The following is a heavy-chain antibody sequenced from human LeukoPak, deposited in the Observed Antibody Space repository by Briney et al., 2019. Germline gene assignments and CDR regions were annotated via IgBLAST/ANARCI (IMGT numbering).Heavy chain of an antibody. J-gene: IGHJ4*02. CDR2: ISYDGGNK. D-gene: IGHD3-16*01. CDR3: AIAGGNRYYFDY. CDR1: GFTFSSYD. V-gene: IGHV3-30*03. Sequence: GGSLRLSCAASGFTFSSYDMHWVRQAPGKGLEWVAIISYDGGNKYYADSVKGRFTISRDNARNSLYLQMNSLRAEDTAVYYCAIAGGNRYYFDYWGQGTLVTVSS.